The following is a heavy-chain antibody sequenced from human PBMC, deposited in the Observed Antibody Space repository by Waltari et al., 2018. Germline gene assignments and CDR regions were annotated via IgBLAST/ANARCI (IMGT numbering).Heavy chain of an antibody. V-gene: IGHV4-34*01. CDR1: GGSFRGYY. J-gene: IGHJ5*02. CDR2: INHSGST. CDR3: ARGVPATAAGVGLWFDP. D-gene: IGHD2-2*01. Sequence: QVQLQQWGAGLLKPSETLSLTCAVYGGSFRGYYWTWLRQHPGKGLEWIGEINHSGSTNYNPSLKSRVTISVDTSKNQFSLKLSSVTAADTAVYYCARGVPATAAGVGLWFDPWGQGTLVTVSS.